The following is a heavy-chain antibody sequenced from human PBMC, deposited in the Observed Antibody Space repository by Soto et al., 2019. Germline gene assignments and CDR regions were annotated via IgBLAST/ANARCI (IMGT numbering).Heavy chain of an antibody. D-gene: IGHD1-26*01. Sequence: SETLSLTCTVSGGSISSSSYYWGWIRQPPGKGLEWIGSIYYSGSTYYNPSLKSRVTISVDTSKNQFSLKLSSVTAADTAVYYCARHRSGSYYYYYGMDVWGQGTPVTVSS. CDR3: ARHRSGSYYYYYGMDV. J-gene: IGHJ6*02. V-gene: IGHV4-39*01. CDR1: GGSISSSSYY. CDR2: IYYSGST.